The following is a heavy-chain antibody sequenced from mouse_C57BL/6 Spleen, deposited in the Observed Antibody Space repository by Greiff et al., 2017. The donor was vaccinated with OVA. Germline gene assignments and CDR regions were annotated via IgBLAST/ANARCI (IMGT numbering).Heavy chain of an antibody. V-gene: IGHV3-6*01. Sequence: VQLVESGPGLVKPSQSLSLTCSVTGYSITSGYYWNWIRQFPGNKLEWMGYISYDGSNNYNPSLKNRISITRDTSKNQFFLKLNSVTTEDTATYYCARGDYYGGYFDYWGQGTTLTVSS. D-gene: IGHD1-1*01. J-gene: IGHJ2*01. CDR2: ISYDGSN. CDR1: GYSITSGYY. CDR3: ARGDYYGGYFDY.